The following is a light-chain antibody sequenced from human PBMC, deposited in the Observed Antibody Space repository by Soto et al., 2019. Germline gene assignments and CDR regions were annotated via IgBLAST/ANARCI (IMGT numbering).Light chain of an antibody. J-gene: IGKJ1*01. CDR2: DAS. Sequence: EVVLTQSQAPLSLSPGERATLSSRASQSVTSHLAWYQQKPGKAPRLLLHDASNRATGIPDRLSGSGSGTDFTLTISRLEPEDSAVYYCQQYGSSGTFGQGTKVDI. CDR3: QQYGSSGT. CDR1: QSVTSH. V-gene: IGKV3-20*01.